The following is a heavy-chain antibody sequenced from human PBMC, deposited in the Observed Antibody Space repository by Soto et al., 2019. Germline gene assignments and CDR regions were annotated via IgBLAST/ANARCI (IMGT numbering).Heavy chain of an antibody. CDR2: IIPIFGTA. D-gene: IGHD1-26*01. CDR1: GGTFSSYA. CDR3: ARSKQVGATTPADYNYYGLDV. Sequence: SVKVSCKASGGTFSSYAISWVRQAPGQGLEWMGGIIPIFGTANYAQKFQGRVTITADESTSTAYMELSSLRSEDTAVYYCARSKQVGATTPADYNYYGLDVWGQGTTVTVSS. J-gene: IGHJ6*02. V-gene: IGHV1-69*13.